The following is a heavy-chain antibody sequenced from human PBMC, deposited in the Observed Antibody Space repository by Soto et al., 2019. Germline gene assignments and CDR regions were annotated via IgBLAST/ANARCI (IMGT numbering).Heavy chain of an antibody. J-gene: IGHJ4*01. CDR1: GYTFTSYA. V-gene: IGHV1-3*01. Sequence: QVQLVQSGAEVKKPGASVKDSCKASGYTFTSYAMHWVRQAPGQRLEWMGWINAGNGNTKYSQKFQGRVTITRDTSESKAYMELSSLGSEDTAVYYCASDKPVYYYDSSGYYYGGEFDYWGHGTLVAFSS. D-gene: IGHD3-22*01. CDR3: ASDKPVYYYDSSGYYYGGEFDY. CDR2: INAGNGNT.